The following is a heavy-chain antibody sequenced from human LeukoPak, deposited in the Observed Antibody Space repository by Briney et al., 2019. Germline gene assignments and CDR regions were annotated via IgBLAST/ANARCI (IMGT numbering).Heavy chain of an antibody. Sequence: PGRSLRLSCAASGFTFSSYALHWVRQAPGKGLVWVAAISYDGSNKYYADSVKGRFTISRDNSKNTLYLQMNSLRAEDTAVYYCARDPMNPLDTAMPDYYYYYMDVWGKGTTVTVSS. CDR2: ISYDGSNK. D-gene: IGHD5-18*01. CDR3: ARDPMNPLDTAMPDYYYYYMDV. V-gene: IGHV3-30-3*01. J-gene: IGHJ6*03. CDR1: GFTFSSYA.